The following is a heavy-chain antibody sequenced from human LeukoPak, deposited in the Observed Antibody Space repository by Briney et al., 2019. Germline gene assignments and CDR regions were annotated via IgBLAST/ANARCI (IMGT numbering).Heavy chain of an antibody. CDR1: GFIFTGYF. CDR3: ATDRGWRTSGYYLYYFEY. CDR2: IKHDGSEK. J-gene: IGHJ4*02. Sequence: PGGSLRLSCAASGFIFTGYFMSWVRQAPGKGLEWVASIKHDGSEKYYVDSVRGRFTTSRDNTKNLLYLQMSSLRAEDTAVYYCATDRGWRTSGYYLYYFEYWGQGTQVTFSS. D-gene: IGHD3-3*01. V-gene: IGHV3-7*01.